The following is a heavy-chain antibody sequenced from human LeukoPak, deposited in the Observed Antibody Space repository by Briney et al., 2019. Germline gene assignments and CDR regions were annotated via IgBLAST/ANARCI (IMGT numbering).Heavy chain of an antibody. J-gene: IGHJ5*02. CDR1: GGSFSGYY. D-gene: IGHD3-10*01. CDR3: ARLGGMVRGAAP. Sequence: SETLSLTCAVYGGSFSGYYWSWIRQPPGKGLEWIGEINHSGSTNYNPSLKRRDTISVDTSKNQFSLKLSSVTAADTAVYDCARLGGMVRGAAPWGQGTLVTVSS. CDR2: INHSGST. V-gene: IGHV4-34*01.